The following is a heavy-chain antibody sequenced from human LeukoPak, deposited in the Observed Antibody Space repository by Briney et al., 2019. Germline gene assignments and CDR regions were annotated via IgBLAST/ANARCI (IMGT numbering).Heavy chain of an antibody. J-gene: IGHJ4*02. Sequence: ASVKVSCKASGYTFTSYAMNWVRQAPGQGLEWMGWINTNTGNPTYAQGFTGRFVFSLDTSVSTAYLQISSLKAEDTAVYYCARDQALNYYGSGSYYNANLDYWGQGTLVTVSS. CDR2: INTNTGNP. CDR3: ARDQALNYYGSGSYYNANLDY. CDR1: GYTFTSYA. D-gene: IGHD3-10*01. V-gene: IGHV7-4-1*02.